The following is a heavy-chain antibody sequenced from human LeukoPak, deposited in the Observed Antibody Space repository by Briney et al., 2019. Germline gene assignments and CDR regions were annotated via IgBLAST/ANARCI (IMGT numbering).Heavy chain of an antibody. CDR2: IIPNSGGT. J-gene: IGHJ4*02. Sequence: GASVKVSCKASGYTFTGYYMYWVRQAPGQGLEWMGWIIPNSGGTNYAQKFQGRVTMTRDTSISTAYMELSRLRSDDTAVYYCARDEGYSGYDPFDYWGQGTLVTVSS. V-gene: IGHV1-2*02. CDR1: GYTFTGYY. CDR3: ARDEGYSGYDPFDY. D-gene: IGHD5-12*01.